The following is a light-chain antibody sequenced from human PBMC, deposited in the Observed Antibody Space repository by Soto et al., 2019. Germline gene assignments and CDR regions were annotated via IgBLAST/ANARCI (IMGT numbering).Light chain of an antibody. Sequence: QPVLTQPPSASGTPGQRVTISCSGSSSNIGSNYVYWYHHLPGTAPKLLIYANNQRPSGVPDRVSGSKSGTSASLAISGLQFEDEAHYYCAAWDDSLSGVVFGGGTKLTVL. V-gene: IGLV1-47*01. CDR2: ANN. CDR3: AAWDDSLSGVV. J-gene: IGLJ2*01. CDR1: SSNIGSNY.